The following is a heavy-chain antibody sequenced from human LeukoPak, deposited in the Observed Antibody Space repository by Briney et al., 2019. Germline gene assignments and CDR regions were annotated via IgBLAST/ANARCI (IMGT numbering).Heavy chain of an antibody. J-gene: IGHJ4*02. Sequence: GGSLRLSCAASGFTFRNHWMHWVRQTPGKGLVWVSRISSDGSSTAYADSVKGRFTISRDNAKNTLYLQMNNLRAEDTAMYHCARDQRETVPPEINYWGQGTLVIVSS. CDR2: ISSDGSST. D-gene: IGHD4-11*01. V-gene: IGHV3-74*03. CDR1: GFTFRNHW. CDR3: ARDQRETVPPEINY.